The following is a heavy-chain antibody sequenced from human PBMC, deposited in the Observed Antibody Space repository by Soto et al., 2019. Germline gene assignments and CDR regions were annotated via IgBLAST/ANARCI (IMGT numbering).Heavy chain of an antibody. D-gene: IGHD6-13*01. Sequence: QVQLLESGGGLVKPGGSLRLSCAASKFTVSAYYMAWIRQAPGKGLEWISYISGDSRDTNYVDSVKGRFTISRDNAKNSLYLPMYSLTVEDTAVYFCATGQQVRMADIWGQGTVVTVSS. CDR2: ISGDSRDT. CDR3: ATGQQVRMADI. CDR1: KFTVSAYY. J-gene: IGHJ3*02. V-gene: IGHV3-11*03.